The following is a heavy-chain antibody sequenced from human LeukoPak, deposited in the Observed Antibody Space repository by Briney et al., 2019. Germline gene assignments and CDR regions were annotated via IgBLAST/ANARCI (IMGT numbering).Heavy chain of an antibody. V-gene: IGHV3-9*01. CDR2: ISWNSGSI. Sequence: GGSLRLSCAASGFTFDDYAMHWVRQAPGKGLEWVSGISWNSGSIGYADSVKGRFTISRDNAKNSLYLQMNSLRAEDTALYYCAKEAGYSSSWYGDFDYWGQGTLVTVSS. CDR1: GFTFDDYA. CDR3: AKEAGYSSSWYGDFDY. D-gene: IGHD6-13*01. J-gene: IGHJ4*02.